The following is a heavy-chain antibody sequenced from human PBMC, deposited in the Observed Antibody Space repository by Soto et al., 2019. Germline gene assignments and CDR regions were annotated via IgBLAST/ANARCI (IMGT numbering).Heavy chain of an antibody. D-gene: IGHD5-12*01. J-gene: IGHJ4*02. CDR2: IWNDGSNK. Sequence: QVQLVESGGGVVQPGRSLRLSCAASGFTFSTYGMHWVRQAPGKGLEWVAVIWNDGSNKYYADSVKGRFTISRDNSNNTVYLQTNSLRAEDTAVYYCARDDYRGTGGGLDYWGQGTLVAVSS. CDR3: ARDDYRGTGGGLDY. CDR1: GFTFSTYG. V-gene: IGHV3-33*01.